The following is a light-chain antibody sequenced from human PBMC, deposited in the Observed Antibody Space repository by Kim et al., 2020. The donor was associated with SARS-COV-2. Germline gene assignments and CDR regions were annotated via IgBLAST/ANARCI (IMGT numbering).Light chain of an antibody. Sequence: TLTISCTGRSGSLASNYVQWYQQRPGSAPTTVIYEDNQRPSGVPDRFSGSIDSSSNSASLTISGLKTEDEADYYCQSYDSSNHVIFGGGTQLTVL. CDR1: SGSLASNY. V-gene: IGLV6-57*02. CDR2: EDN. CDR3: QSYDSSNHVI. J-gene: IGLJ2*01.